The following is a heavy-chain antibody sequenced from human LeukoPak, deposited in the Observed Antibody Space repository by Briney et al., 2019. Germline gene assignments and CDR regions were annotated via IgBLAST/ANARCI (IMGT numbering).Heavy chain of an antibody. D-gene: IGHD2-2*01. CDR2: IIPIFGTA. J-gene: IGHJ5*02. CDR1: GGTFSSYA. Sequence: ASVKVSCKASGGTFSSYAISWVRQAPGQGLEWMGGIIPIFGTANYAQKFQGRVTITTDESTSTAYMELSSLRSEDTAVYYCARTGGYCSSTSCLAGRGDWFDPWGQGTLVTVSS. V-gene: IGHV1-69*05. CDR3: ARTGGYCSSTSCLAGRGDWFDP.